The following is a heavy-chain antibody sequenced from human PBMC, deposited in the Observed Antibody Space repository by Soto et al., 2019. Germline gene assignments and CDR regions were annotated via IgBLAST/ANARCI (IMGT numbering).Heavy chain of an antibody. CDR2: IIPLSATE. CDR3: ARGEMWSGYHNFFDP. V-gene: IGHV1-69*01. Sequence: QVQLVQSGAEVKKPGSSVKVSCKASGDTFSTSSLTWVRQAPGQGLEWLGGIIPLSATEKIVQKFQGRLTFTADDSTNTAYMELGSLTSNDTAVYYCARGEMWSGYHNFFDPWGQGTLVTVSS. CDR1: GDTFSTSS. J-gene: IGHJ5*02. D-gene: IGHD3-3*01.